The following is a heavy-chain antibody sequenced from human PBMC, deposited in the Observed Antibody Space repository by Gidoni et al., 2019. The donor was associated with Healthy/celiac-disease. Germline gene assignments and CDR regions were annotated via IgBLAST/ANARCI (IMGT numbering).Heavy chain of an antibody. V-gene: IGHV3-21*01. Sequence: EVQLVESGGGLVKPGGSLRLSCAASGFTFSSYSMNWVRQAPGKGLEWVSSISSSSSYIYYADSVKGRFTISRDNAKNSLYLQMNSLRAEDTAVYYCARDLLVVVATTSGMDVWGQGTTVTVSS. CDR1: GFTFSSYS. CDR3: ARDLLVVVATTSGMDV. CDR2: ISSSSSYI. J-gene: IGHJ6*02. D-gene: IGHD2-15*01.